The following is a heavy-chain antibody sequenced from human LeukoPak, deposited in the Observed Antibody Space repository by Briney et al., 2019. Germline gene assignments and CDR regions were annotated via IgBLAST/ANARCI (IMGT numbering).Heavy chain of an antibody. V-gene: IGHV3-48*03. CDR3: ARESIAVAGAPFDY. CDR1: GFTFNSYE. CDR2: ISSGSTI. D-gene: IGHD6-19*01. J-gene: IGHJ4*02. Sequence: GGSLRLSCAAPGFTFNSYEMNWVRQAPGKGLEWVSYISSGSTIYDADSVKGRFTISRDNAKNSLYLQMNSLRAEDTAVYYCARESIAVAGAPFDYWGQGTLVTVSS.